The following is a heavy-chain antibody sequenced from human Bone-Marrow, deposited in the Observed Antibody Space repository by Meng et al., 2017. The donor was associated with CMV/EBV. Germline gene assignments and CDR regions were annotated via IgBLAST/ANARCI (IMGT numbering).Heavy chain of an antibody. D-gene: IGHD1-26*01. V-gene: IGHV3-11*01. CDR2: ISSSGSTI. Sequence: GGSLRLSCAASGFTFSDYYMSWIRQAPGKGLEWVSYISSSGSTIYYADSVKGRFTISRDNAKNSLYLQMNSLRAEDTAVYYCARGKVGATTLSHPLGYWGQGTLVTVSS. CDR3: ARGKVGATTLSHPLGY. CDR1: GFTFSDYY. J-gene: IGHJ4*02.